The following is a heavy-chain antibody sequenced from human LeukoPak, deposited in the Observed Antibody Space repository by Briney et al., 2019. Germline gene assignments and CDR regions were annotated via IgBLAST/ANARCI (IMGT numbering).Heavy chain of an antibody. CDR2: IYYSGST. D-gene: IGHD1-26*01. V-gene: IGHV4-59*01. Sequence: PSETLSLTCTVSGGSISGYYWSWIRQPPGKGLEWIGYIYYSGSTNYNPSLKSRVTISVDTSKNQFSLKLSSVTAADAAVYYCARERSYYFDYWGQGTLVTVSS. CDR3: ARERSYYFDY. CDR1: GGSISGYY. J-gene: IGHJ4*02.